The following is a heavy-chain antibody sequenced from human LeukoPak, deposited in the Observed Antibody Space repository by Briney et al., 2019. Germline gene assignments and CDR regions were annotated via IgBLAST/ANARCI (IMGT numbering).Heavy chain of an antibody. V-gene: IGHV4-59*01. CDR1: GGSISGSY. Sequence: SETLSLTRTVSGGSISGSYWNWIRQPPGKGLEWIGCIHDSGTTNYNPSLQSGVTISLHTSKNQFSLRLTSVTAADTAVYYCAIEHDGATYSNLWGQGTLVAVSS. CDR2: IHDSGTT. D-gene: IGHD5-12*01. J-gene: IGHJ5*02. CDR3: AIEHDGATYSNL.